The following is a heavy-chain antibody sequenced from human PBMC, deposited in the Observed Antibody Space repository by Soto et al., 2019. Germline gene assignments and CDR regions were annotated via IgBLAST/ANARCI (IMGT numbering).Heavy chain of an antibody. D-gene: IGHD1-26*01. CDR2: IYPGDSNT. Sequence: GESLKISCKGSGYSFTSYWIGWVRQMPGKGLEWMGIIYPGDSNTRYSPSFQGQVTISADKSISTAYLQWSSLKASDTAMYYCARLFGSNTGSYPHPDWGQGTLVTVSS. J-gene: IGHJ4*02. V-gene: IGHV5-51*01. CDR1: GYSFTSYW. CDR3: ARLFGSNTGSYPHPD.